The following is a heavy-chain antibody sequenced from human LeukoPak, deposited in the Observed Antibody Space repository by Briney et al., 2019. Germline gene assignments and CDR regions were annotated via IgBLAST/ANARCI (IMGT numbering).Heavy chain of an antibody. CDR3: ARRAGALNPFGY. D-gene: IGHD1-14*01. J-gene: IGHJ4*02. Sequence: ASVKVSYKASGYTFISYGISWVRQAPGQGLEWMGWVSGHNGDTNYAQKVQGRVTMTTDTSTSTAYMELRSLRSDDTAVYYCARRAGALNPFGYWGQGTLVTVSS. V-gene: IGHV1-18*01. CDR1: GYTFISYG. CDR2: VSGHNGDT.